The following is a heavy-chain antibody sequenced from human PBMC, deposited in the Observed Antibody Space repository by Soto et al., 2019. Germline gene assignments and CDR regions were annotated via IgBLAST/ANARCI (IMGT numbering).Heavy chain of an antibody. V-gene: IGHV1-18*01. CDR3: ARMVYDVWETEYYFDY. Sequence: CKASGYTFTSYGFSWVRQAPGQGLEWMGWISAYNGNTNYAQKLQDRVTMTTDTSTSTAYMEVRSLRSDDTAVYYCARMVYDVWETEYYFDYWGQGTLVTVSS. J-gene: IGHJ4*02. D-gene: IGHD3-3*01. CDR2: ISAYNGNT. CDR1: GYTFTSYG.